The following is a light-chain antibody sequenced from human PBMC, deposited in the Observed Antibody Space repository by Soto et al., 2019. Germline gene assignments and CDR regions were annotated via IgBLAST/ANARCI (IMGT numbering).Light chain of an antibody. CDR3: SSYTRSSTPYV. Sequence: QSALTQPASVSGSPGQSITISCTGTSSGVGGYNYVSWYQQHPGKAPKLMIYDVSNRPSGVSNRFSGSKSGNTASLTISGLQAEDEADYYCSSYTRSSTPYVFGTGTKVTVL. CDR1: SSGVGGYNY. J-gene: IGLJ1*01. CDR2: DVS. V-gene: IGLV2-14*01.